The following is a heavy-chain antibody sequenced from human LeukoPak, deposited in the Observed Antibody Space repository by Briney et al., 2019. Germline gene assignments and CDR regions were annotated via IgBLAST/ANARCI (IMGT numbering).Heavy chain of an antibody. CDR1: GYTFTSYG. CDR2: ISAYNGNT. CDR3: ARGYYDSSGYYYFYFDY. J-gene: IGHJ4*02. Sequence: ASVKVSCKASGYTFTSYGISWMRQAPGQGLEWMGWISAYNGNTNYAQKLQGRVTMTTDTSTSTAYMELRSLRSDDTAVYYCARGYYDSSGYYYFYFDYWGQGTLVTVSS. V-gene: IGHV1-18*01. D-gene: IGHD3-22*01.